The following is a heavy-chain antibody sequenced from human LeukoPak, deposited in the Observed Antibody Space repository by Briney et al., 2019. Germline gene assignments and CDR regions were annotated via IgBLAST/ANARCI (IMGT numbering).Heavy chain of an antibody. V-gene: IGHV1-18*01. D-gene: IGHD6-13*01. CDR1: GYTFTSYG. CDR2: ISAYNGNT. Sequence: ASVKVSCKASGYTFTSYGISWVRQAPGQGLEWMGWISAYNGNTNYAQKLQGRVTMTTDTSTSTAYMELRSLRSDDTAVYYCARGPSSSWYSRPEYFQHGGQGTLVTVSS. J-gene: IGHJ1*01. CDR3: ARGPSSSWYSRPEYFQH.